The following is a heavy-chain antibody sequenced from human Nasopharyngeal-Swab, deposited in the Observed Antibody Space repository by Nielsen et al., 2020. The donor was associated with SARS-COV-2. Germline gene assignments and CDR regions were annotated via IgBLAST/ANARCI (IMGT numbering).Heavy chain of an antibody. V-gene: IGHV3-23*01. J-gene: IGHJ5*02. D-gene: IGHD3-16*02. CDR3: ARVEYDYVWGSYLADGWFDP. CDR1: GFTFSSYA. CDR2: ISGSGGST. Sequence: GESLKISCAASGFTFSSYAMSWVRQAPGKGLEWVSAISGSGGSTYYADSVKGRFTISRDNSKNTLYLQMNSLRAEDTAVYYCARVEYDYVWGSYLADGWFDPWGQGTLVTVSS.